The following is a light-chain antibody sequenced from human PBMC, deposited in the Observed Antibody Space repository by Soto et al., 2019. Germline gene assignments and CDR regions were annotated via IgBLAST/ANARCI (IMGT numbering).Light chain of an antibody. CDR1: NSDVGRYNF. J-gene: IGLJ1*01. CDR3: SSYSSSSPVYV. Sequence: QSVLTQPASVSRSPGQSITISCTGTNSDVGRYNFVSWYQHHPGEAPKLLISEVDNRPSGISNRFSGSKSGNTASLTISGLQAEDEADYYCSSYSSSSPVYVFGSGTKVTVL. CDR2: EVD. V-gene: IGLV2-14*01.